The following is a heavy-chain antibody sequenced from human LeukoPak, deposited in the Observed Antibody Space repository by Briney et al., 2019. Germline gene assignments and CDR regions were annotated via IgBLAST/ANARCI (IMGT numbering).Heavy chain of an antibody. CDR3: AHRHRGVASDI. D-gene: IGHD2-8*02. Sequence: SGPTLVNPPQTLTLTCTFSGFTFSSGGVGGGWIRQPPGGALEWLGVIYENDEKLYSSSLQNRLSITKDTSKNQVVLTMANMDPVDTATYYCAHRHRGVASDIWGQGTMVTVSS. CDR1: GFTFSSGGVG. J-gene: IGHJ3*02. V-gene: IGHV2-5*01. CDR2: IYENDEK.